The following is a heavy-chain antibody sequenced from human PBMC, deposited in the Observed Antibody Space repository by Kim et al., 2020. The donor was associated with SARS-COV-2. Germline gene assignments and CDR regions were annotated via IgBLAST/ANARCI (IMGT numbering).Heavy chain of an antibody. V-gene: IGHV4-34*01. CDR3: ARGLDTAMVNPYYFDY. CDR2: INHSGST. CDR1: GGSFSGYY. D-gene: IGHD5-18*01. Sequence: SETLSLTCAVYGGSFSGYYWSWIRQPPGKGLEWIGEINHSGSTNYNPSLKSRVTISVDTSKNQFSLKLSSVTAADTAVYYCARGLDTAMVNPYYFDYWGQGTLVTVSS. J-gene: IGHJ4*02.